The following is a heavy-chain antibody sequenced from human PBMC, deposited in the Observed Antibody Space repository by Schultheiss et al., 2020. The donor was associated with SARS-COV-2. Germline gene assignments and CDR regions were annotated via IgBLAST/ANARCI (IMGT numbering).Heavy chain of an antibody. CDR2: ISGSGGST. CDR3: ARDRDIVVVPAAIRGWFDP. D-gene: IGHD2-2*01. J-gene: IGHJ5*02. Sequence: GGSLRLSCAASGFTFSSYSMNWVRQAPGKGLEWVSAISGSGGSTYYADSVKGRFTISRDTSKNTLYLQMNSLRAEDTAVYYCARDRDIVVVPAAIRGWFDPWGQGTLVTVSS. V-gene: IGHV3-23*01. CDR1: GFTFSSYS.